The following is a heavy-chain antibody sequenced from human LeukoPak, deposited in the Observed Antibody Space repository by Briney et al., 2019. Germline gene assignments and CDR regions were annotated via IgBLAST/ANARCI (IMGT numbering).Heavy chain of an antibody. D-gene: IGHD1-1*01. CDR1: GFSIDKYW. CDR2: ISDNGGGT. V-gene: IGHV3-23*01. Sequence: GGSLRLSCAASGFSIDKYWMNWVRQAPGEGLEWVSGISDNGGGTYYADSVKGRFTISRDNSKNMLYLQMNSLRAEDTAVYYCAKXSGALXAPLYDYWGRXXXVXASS. CDR3: AKXSGALXAPLYDY. J-gene: IGHJ4*01.